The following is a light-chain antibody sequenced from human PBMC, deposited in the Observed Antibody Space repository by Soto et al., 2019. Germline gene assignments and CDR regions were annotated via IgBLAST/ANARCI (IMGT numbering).Light chain of an antibody. Sequence: DIVLTQSPATLSLSPGERATLSCRASQSVSRYFAWYQQKPGQAPRLLLYDASNRATGIPARFSGSGSRTDFTLAITSLQPEDFADYYCQHRHNFGPGTKVDFK. CDR1: QSVSRY. CDR2: DAS. CDR3: QHRHN. J-gene: IGKJ3*01. V-gene: IGKV3-11*01.